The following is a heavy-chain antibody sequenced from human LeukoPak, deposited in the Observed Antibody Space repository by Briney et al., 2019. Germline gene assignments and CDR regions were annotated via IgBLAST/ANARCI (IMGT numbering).Heavy chain of an antibody. CDR1: EYTFTDYA. CDR2: INAGNGNT. J-gene: IGHJ4*02. D-gene: IGHD1-26*01. V-gene: IGHV1-3*01. Sequence: ASVKVSCKASEYTFTDYAINWVRQAPGQRLEWMGWINAGNGNTRYSQRFQGRVTITRDTSASTAYMELRSLRSDDTAVYYCARDLREVPYYDDYFDYWGQGTLVTVSS. CDR3: ARDLREVPYYDDYFDY.